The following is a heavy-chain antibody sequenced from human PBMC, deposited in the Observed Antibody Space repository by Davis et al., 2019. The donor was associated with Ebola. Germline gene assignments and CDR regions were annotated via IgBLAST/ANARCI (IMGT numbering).Heavy chain of an antibody. J-gene: IGHJ6*04. V-gene: IGHV3-30*02. Sequence: GESLKISCAASGFTFSRFGLHWVRQAPGKGLEWVAFIRYDGRNKYYVDSVKGRFTISRDNAKNSLYLQMNSLRAEDTAVYYCARDRLGPLYYYYGMDVWGKGTTVTVSS. CDR2: IRYDGRNK. CDR3: ARDRLGPLYYYYGMDV. D-gene: IGHD6-19*01. CDR1: GFTFSRFG.